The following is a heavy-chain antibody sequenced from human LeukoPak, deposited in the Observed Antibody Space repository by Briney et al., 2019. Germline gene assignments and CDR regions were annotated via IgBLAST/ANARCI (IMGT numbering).Heavy chain of an antibody. Sequence: SETLSLTCTVSGGSISSGDFYWSWIRQPPGKGLEWIGYIYYRGNTSYNPSLRSRLTISVDTSKNQFSLKLNSLTVADTAVYYCARGPSYRYGWGWFDPWGQGTPVSVSS. CDR1: GGSISSGDFY. CDR2: IYYRGNT. J-gene: IGHJ5*02. D-gene: IGHD5-24*01. CDR3: ARGPSYRYGWGWFDP. V-gene: IGHV4-30-4*01.